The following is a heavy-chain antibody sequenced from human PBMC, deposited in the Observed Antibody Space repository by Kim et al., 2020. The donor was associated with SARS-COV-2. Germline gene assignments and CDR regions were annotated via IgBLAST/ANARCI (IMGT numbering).Heavy chain of an antibody. D-gene: IGHD3-10*01. Sequence: SVKVSCKASGGTFSSYAISWVRQAPGQGLEWMGGIIPIFGTANYAQKFQGRVTITADESTSTAYMELSSLRSEDTAVYYCARDTKLLWFGDSSYYYGMDVWGQGTTVTVSS. V-gene: IGHV1-69*13. CDR3: ARDTKLLWFGDSSYYYGMDV. CDR1: GGTFSSYA. J-gene: IGHJ6*02. CDR2: IIPIFGTA.